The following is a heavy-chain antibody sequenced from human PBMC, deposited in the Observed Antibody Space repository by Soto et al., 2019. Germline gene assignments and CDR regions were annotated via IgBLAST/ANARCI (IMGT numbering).Heavy chain of an antibody. J-gene: IGHJ4*02. V-gene: IGHV3-23*01. CDR1: GFSFSNYA. D-gene: IGHD4-4*01. CDR2: ITSVGYT. CDR3: AKDLIDYSNSYFDY. Sequence: GGSLRLSCATSGFSFSNYAMSWVRQAPGKGLEWVAAITSVGYTYYVDSLKGRFTISRDNSKNTLYLQMNSLRAEDTAVYYCAKDLIDYSNSYFDYWGQGTLVTVST.